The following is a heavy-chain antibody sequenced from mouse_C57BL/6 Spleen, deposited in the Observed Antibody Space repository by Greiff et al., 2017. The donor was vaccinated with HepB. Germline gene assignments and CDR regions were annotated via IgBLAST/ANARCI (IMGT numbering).Heavy chain of an antibody. CDR2: INPSSGYT. V-gene: IGHV1-4*01. J-gene: IGHJ2*01. CDR1: GYTFTSYT. D-gene: IGHD2-3*01. Sequence: VQLQQSGAELARPGASVKMSCKASGYTFTSYTMHWVKQRPGQGLEWIGYINPSSGYTKYNQKFKDKATLTADKSSSTAYMQLSSLTSEDSAVYYIAREIYDGYSHWGEGTTLTVSS. CDR3: AREIYDGYSH.